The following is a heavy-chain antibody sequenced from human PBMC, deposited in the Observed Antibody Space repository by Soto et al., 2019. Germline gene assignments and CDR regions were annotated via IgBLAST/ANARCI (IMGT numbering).Heavy chain of an antibody. Sequence: GGSLRLSCAASGFTFSSYTMHWVRQAPGKGLEYVSAISSNGGSTYYANSVKGRFTISRDNSKNTLYLQMGSLRADDMAVYYCARDLYTDRVAVAVCWGQGTLVTVSS. CDR1: GFTFSSYT. CDR3: ARDLYTDRVAVAVC. V-gene: IGHV3-64*01. D-gene: IGHD6-19*01. J-gene: IGHJ4*02. CDR2: ISSNGGST.